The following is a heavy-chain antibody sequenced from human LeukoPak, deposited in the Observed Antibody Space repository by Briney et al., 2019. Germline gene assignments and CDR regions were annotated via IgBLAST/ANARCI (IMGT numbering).Heavy chain of an antibody. CDR2: INPNSGGT. J-gene: IGHJ3*02. V-gene: IGHV1-2*02. CDR3: ARDYSTYCSSTSCQTAHDI. D-gene: IGHD2-2*01. Sequence: ASVKVSCKASGYTFTGYYMHWVRQAPGQGLEWMGWINPNSGGTNYAQKFQGRVTMTRDTSISTAYMELSRLRSDDPAVYYCARDYSTYCSSTSCQTAHDIWGQGTMVTVSS. CDR1: GYTFTGYY.